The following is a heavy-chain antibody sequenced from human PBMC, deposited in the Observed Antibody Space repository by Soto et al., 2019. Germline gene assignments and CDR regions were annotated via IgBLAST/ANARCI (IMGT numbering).Heavy chain of an antibody. CDR1: GYAFTTYG. J-gene: IGHJ4*02. Sequence: QVHLVQSGAEVKKPGASVKVSCKGSGYAFTTYGITWVRQTPGQGLEWMGWISVHNGNTNYAQKLQGRVTVTRDTSTSTAYMELRSLRSDDTAVYYCARGRYVDYWGQGGLVNVSS. CDR3: ARGRYVDY. V-gene: IGHV1-18*01. D-gene: IGHD1-1*01. CDR2: ISVHNGNT.